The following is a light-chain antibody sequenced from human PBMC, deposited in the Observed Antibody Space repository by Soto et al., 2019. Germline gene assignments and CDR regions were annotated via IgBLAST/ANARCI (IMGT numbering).Light chain of an antibody. V-gene: IGLV1-44*01. CDR1: TSNIESNT. J-gene: IGLJ2*01. CDR3: STWDDSLNSVL. CDR2: RDN. Sequence: QSVLTQPPSASGTPGQRVIISCSGSTSNIESNTVNWYQQLPATAPKLLIYRDNQRPSGVPDRFSGSKSGTSAYLAISGLQSEDESDYYCSTWDDSLNSVLFGGGTKVTVL.